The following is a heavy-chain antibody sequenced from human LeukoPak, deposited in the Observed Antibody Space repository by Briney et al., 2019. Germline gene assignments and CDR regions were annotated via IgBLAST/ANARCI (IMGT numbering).Heavy chain of an antibody. Sequence: HPGGSLRLSCAASGFTFSSYAMSWVRQAPGKGLEWVSAISGSGGSTYYADSVKGRFTISRDNSKNTLYLQMNSLRAEDTAVYYCAKVTEVGYYGSGIFDYWGQGTLVTVSS. D-gene: IGHD3-10*01. J-gene: IGHJ4*02. CDR3: AKVTEVGYYGSGIFDY. CDR1: GFTFSSYA. CDR2: ISGSGGST. V-gene: IGHV3-23*01.